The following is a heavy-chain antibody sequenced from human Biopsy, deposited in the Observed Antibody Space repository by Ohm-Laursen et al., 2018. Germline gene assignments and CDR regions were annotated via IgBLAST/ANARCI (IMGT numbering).Heavy chain of an antibody. D-gene: IGHD2/OR15-2a*01. CDR3: ARATNSTGWPYYYFYGMDV. J-gene: IGHJ6*02. CDR2: TYYSGRT. V-gene: IGHV4-59*01. CDR1: GGSISSDY. Sequence: GPLSLTCTVSGGSISSDYWSWIRQTPGKGLEWIGYTYYSGRTNYNPSLKSRVTISVDTSKNQFSLRLNSVTAADTAVYYCARATNSTGWPYYYFYGMDVWGQGTTVTVSS.